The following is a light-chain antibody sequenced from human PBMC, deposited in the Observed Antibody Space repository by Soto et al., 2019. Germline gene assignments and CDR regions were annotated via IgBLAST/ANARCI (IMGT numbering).Light chain of an antibody. V-gene: IGKV1-9*01. J-gene: IGKJ2*01. Sequence: IQLTQSPSSLSASVGDRVTITCRASQGISSYLAWYQQKPGKAPNLLIYAASTLQSGVPSRFSGSGSGTDFTLIISSLQPEDFATYYCQQLNSHPRTFGQGTKVDIK. CDR2: AAS. CDR3: QQLNSHPRT. CDR1: QGISSY.